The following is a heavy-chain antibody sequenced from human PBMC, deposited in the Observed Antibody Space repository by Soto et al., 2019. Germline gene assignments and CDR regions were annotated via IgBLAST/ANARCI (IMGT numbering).Heavy chain of an antibody. D-gene: IGHD2-15*01. CDR1: GGSISDYY. Sequence: PSETLSLPCTVSGGSISDYYWTWIRQPPGKGLEWIGYMYYSGYAKYNPSLRSRATISEDTSKNQFSLKLTSVTAADTAVYYCARDLSGCSVGSCYEPYQRWGQGILVTVSS. V-gene: IGHV4-59*01. CDR2: MYYSGYA. J-gene: IGHJ1*01. CDR3: ARDLSGCSVGSCYEPYQR.